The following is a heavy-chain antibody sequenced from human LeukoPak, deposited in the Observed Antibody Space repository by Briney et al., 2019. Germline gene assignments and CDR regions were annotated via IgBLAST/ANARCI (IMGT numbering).Heavy chain of an antibody. Sequence: PSETLYLTCTVSGGSISSYYWSWIRQPPGKGLEWIGYIYYSGSTNYNPSLKSRVTISVDTSKNQFSLKLSSVTAADTAVYYCARSHDYDSSGYQNNDAFDIWGQGTMVTVSS. CDR1: GGSISSYY. V-gene: IGHV4-59*01. J-gene: IGHJ3*02. CDR3: ARSHDYDSSGYQNNDAFDI. CDR2: IYYSGST. D-gene: IGHD3-22*01.